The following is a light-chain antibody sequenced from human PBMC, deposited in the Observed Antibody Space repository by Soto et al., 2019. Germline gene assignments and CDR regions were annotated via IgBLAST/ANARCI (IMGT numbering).Light chain of an antibody. CDR1: NSNIGRNH. V-gene: IGLV1-47*01. J-gene: IGLJ3*02. CDR2: SSS. CDR3: ATWDDSLNWV. Sequence: QSVLTQPPSASGTPGQRVTVSCSGSNSNIGRNHVYWYQQLPGTAPKLLIYSSSERPSGVPDRFSGSKSGTSASLATSGLRSDDEADYYCATWDDSLNWVFGGGTKVTVL.